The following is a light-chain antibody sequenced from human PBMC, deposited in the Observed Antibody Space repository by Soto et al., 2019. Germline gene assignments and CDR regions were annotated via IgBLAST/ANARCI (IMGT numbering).Light chain of an antibody. Sequence: QSVLTQPASVSGSPGQSITISCVGTSGDIGDYNYVSWYQQHPGKVPKVIIYDVSNRPSGVSYRFSGTKSGNTASLTVSGLQAEDEADYYCCSYTRSGTLILGNGTKVTVL. CDR2: DVS. CDR3: CSYTRSGTLI. J-gene: IGLJ1*01. CDR1: SGDIGDYNY. V-gene: IGLV2-14*01.